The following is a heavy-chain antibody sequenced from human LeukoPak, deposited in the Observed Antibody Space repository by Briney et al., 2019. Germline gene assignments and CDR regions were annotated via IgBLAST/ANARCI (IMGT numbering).Heavy chain of an antibody. CDR2: IYYSGST. J-gene: IGHJ6*03. CDR1: GGSISSSSYY. Sequence: SETLSLTCTVSGGSISSSSYYWSWIRQPPGKGLEWIGYIYYSGSTNYNPSLKSRVTVSVDTSKNQFSLKLSSVTAADTAVYYCARKVSGYYYYMDVWGKGTTVTVSS. CDR3: ARKVSGYYYYMDV. V-gene: IGHV4-61*01.